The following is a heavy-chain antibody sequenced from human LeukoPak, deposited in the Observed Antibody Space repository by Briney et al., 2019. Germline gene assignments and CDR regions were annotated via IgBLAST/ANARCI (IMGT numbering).Heavy chain of an antibody. D-gene: IGHD5-18*01. CDR1: GFTLGGHD. V-gene: IGHV3-13*01. J-gene: IGHJ4*02. CDR3: VREARGYHYTYFDY. CDR2: VSSGHHA. Sequence: GGSLRLSCTASGFTLGGHDMHWVRQATGGGLEWVAAVSSGHHAFYADSVQGRFAVSRVDGKHSLYLQMNSLRAGDTAVYYCVREARGYHYTYFDYWGQGSLVPVPS.